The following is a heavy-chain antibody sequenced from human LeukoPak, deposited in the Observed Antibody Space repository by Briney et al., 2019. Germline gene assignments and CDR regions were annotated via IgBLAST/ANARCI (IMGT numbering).Heavy chain of an antibody. D-gene: IGHD5-24*01. J-gene: IGHJ4*02. CDR1: GGTFSSYA. V-gene: IGHV1-69*13. CDR2: IIPIFGTA. CDR3: ARVPEMATTYLDY. Sequence: ASVKLSCKASGGTFSSYAISWVRQAPGQGLEWMGGIIPIFGTANYAQKFQGRVTITADESTSTAYMELSSLRSEDTAVYYCARVPEMATTYLDYWGQGTLVTVSS.